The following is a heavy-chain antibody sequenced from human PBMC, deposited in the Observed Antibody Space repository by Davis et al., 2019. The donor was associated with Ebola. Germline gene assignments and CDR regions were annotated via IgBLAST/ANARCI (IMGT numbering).Heavy chain of an antibody. CDR3: ARAGPTLTHYFDY. CDR2: ISAYNGKT. Sequence: ASVKVSCKTYDYRFSSYGVSWVRQAPGQGLEWMGWISAYNGKTDYAQKFQDRLTMTTDTSTDTAYMELRSLRFDDTGVYYCARAGPTLTHYFDYWGQRTLVTVSS. V-gene: IGHV1-18*01. D-gene: IGHD4-17*01. J-gene: IGHJ4*02. CDR1: DYRFSSYG.